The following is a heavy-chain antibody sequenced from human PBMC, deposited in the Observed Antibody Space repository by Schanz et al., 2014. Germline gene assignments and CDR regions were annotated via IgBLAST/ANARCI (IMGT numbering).Heavy chain of an antibody. V-gene: IGHV4-34*11. D-gene: IGHD3-10*01. Sequence: QVQLQQWGAGLLKPSETLSLTCAVYGGSFSGYYWTWIRQPPGKGLEWMGYIYSLGSVDYNPSLNSRVTISLDTSKKQFSLILTSVTAADTAVYYCARTFYFASGTYHTPNYYYGLDVWGQGTMVTVSS. CDR3: ARTFYFASGTYHTPNYYYGLDV. CDR2: IYSLGSV. CDR1: GGSFSGYY. J-gene: IGHJ6*02.